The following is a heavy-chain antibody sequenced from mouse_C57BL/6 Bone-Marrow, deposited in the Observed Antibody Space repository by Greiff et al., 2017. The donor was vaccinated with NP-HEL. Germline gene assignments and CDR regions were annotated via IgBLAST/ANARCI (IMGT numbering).Heavy chain of an antibody. V-gene: IGHV1-69*01. CDR2: IDPSDSYT. CDR1: GYTFTSYW. CDR3: ARDGYDDPFYAMDY. J-gene: IGHJ4*01. Sequence: QVQLQQSGAELVMPGASVKLSCKASGYTFTSYWMHWVKQRPGQGLEWIGEIDPSDSYTNYNQKFKGKSTLTVDKSSSPAYMQLSSLTSEDSAVYYCARDGYDDPFYAMDYWGQGTSVTVSS. D-gene: IGHD2-2*01.